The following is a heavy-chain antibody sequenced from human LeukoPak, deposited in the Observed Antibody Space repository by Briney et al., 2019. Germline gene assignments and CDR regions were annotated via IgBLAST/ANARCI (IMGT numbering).Heavy chain of an antibody. D-gene: IGHD3-10*01. CDR2: INQDGSEK. Sequence: PGGSLRLSRAASGFTFSSYWMHWVRQAPGQGLEWVANINQDGSEKYYLDSAKGRFTISRDNAKNSVYLQMNSLRVEETAVYYCARHSGSGSYYTYNFQYWGQGTLVTVSS. CDR1: GFTFSSYW. J-gene: IGHJ4*02. V-gene: IGHV3-7*01. CDR3: ARHSGSGSYYTYNFQY.